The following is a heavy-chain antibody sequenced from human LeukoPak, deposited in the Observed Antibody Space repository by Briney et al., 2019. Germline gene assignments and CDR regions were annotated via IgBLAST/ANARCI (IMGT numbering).Heavy chain of an antibody. D-gene: IGHD1-7*01. J-gene: IGHJ4*02. CDR1: GFTFSSYW. V-gene: IGHV3-7*01. CDR3: ATAAYNWNYYFDY. Sequence: GGSLRLSCAASGFTFSSYWMSWVRQAPGKGLEWVANIKQDGSEKHYVDSVKGQFTISRDKAKDSLYLQMNSLRAEDTAVYYCATAAYNWNYYFDYWGQGTLVSVSS. CDR2: IKQDGSEK.